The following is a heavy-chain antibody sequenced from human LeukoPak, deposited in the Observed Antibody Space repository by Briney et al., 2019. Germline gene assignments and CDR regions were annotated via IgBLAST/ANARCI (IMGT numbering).Heavy chain of an antibody. Sequence: GESLKISCKGSGYSFTSYWIGWVRQMPGKGLELMGIIYPGDSDTRYSPSFQGQVIISADKSISSAYLQWSSLKASDTAMYYCARRLCSGGSCYFDYWGQGTLVTVSS. D-gene: IGHD2-15*01. J-gene: IGHJ4*02. CDR3: ARRLCSGGSCYFDY. V-gene: IGHV5-51*01. CDR1: GYSFTSYW. CDR2: IYPGDSDT.